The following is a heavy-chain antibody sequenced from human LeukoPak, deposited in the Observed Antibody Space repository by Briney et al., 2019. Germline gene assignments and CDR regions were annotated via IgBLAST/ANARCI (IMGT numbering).Heavy chain of an antibody. V-gene: IGHV1-2*02. CDR3: ARDNPVTTYYYDSSGYW. J-gene: IGHJ4*02. CDR2: INPNSGGT. CDR1: GYTFTGYY. Sequence: ASVKGSCKASGYTFTGYYMHWVRQAPGQGLEWMGWINPNSGGTNYAQKFQGRVTMTRDTSISTAYMELSRLRSDDTAVYYCARDNPVTTYYYDSSGYWWGQGTLVTVSS. D-gene: IGHD3-22*01.